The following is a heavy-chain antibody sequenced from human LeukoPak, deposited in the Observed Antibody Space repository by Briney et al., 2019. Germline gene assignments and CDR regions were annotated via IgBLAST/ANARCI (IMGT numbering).Heavy chain of an antibody. D-gene: IGHD2-2*01. J-gene: IGHJ4*02. CDR3: ARRAVVPAAKSVFDY. V-gene: IGHV4-39*01. Sequence: SETLSLTCTVSGDSITNNACYWDWIRQPPGRGLEWIGSIYYSGSTYYSPSLKSRVTMSVDTSKNQFSLKLTSVNAADTAVYYCARRAVVPAAKSVFDYWGQGTLVTVSS. CDR2: IYYSGST. CDR1: GDSITNNACY.